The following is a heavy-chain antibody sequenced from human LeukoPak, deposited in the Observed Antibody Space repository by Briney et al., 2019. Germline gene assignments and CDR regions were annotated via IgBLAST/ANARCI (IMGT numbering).Heavy chain of an antibody. CDR1: GGSFTKFW. J-gene: IGHJ6*03. Sequence: GESLKISCEGSGGSFTKFWIGWVRQMPGKGLELMGIIYPADSDTRYSPSFQGQVTISADKSISTAYLQWSSLKASDTAMYYCARLYGGYDSNYYYYYYMDVWGKGTTVTISS. V-gene: IGHV5-51*01. CDR3: ARLYGGYDSNYYYYYYMDV. D-gene: IGHD5-12*01. CDR2: IYPADSDT.